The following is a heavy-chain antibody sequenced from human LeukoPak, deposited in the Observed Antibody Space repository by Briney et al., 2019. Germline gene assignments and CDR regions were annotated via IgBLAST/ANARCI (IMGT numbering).Heavy chain of an antibody. CDR3: AKEGYYYDSSGLNWFDP. D-gene: IGHD3-22*01. CDR1: GFTFSSYT. CDR2: ITSSSSYI. J-gene: IGHJ5*02. Sequence: VGSLRLSCAASGFTFSSYTMNWVRQAPGKGLEWVSSITSSSSYIYYADSMKGRFTISRDNSKNTLYLQMNSLRAEDTAVYYCAKEGYYYDSSGLNWFDPWGQGTLVTVSS. V-gene: IGHV3-21*04.